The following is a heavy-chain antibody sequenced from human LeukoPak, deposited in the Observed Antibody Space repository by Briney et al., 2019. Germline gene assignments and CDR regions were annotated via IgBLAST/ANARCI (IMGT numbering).Heavy chain of an antibody. CDR3: ARDLINYYDSSGYGWFDP. CDR1: GGTFSSYA. D-gene: IGHD3-22*01. Sequence: SVKVSCKASGGTFSSYAISWVRQAPGQGLEWMGGIIPIFGTASYAQKFQGRVTMTRDTSTSTVYMELSSLRSEDTAVYYCARDLINYYDSSGYGWFDPWGQGTLVTVSS. CDR2: IIPIFGTA. J-gene: IGHJ5*02. V-gene: IGHV1-69*05.